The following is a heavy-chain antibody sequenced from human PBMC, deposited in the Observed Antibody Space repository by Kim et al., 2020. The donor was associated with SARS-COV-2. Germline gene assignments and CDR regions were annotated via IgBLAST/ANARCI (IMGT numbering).Heavy chain of an antibody. CDR3: ARDPYSSGSDSWFDP. CDR1: GGSIRSYY. CDR2: VYYNGST. V-gene: IGHV4-59*13. D-gene: IGHD6-19*01. J-gene: IGHJ5*02. Sequence: SETLSLTCTVSGGSIRSYYWSWIRQPPGKGLEWIGYVYYNGSTKYNPSLKSRVTISVDTSKKQFSLKLSSVTAADTAVYYCARDPYSSGSDSWFDPWGQGTLVTVSS.